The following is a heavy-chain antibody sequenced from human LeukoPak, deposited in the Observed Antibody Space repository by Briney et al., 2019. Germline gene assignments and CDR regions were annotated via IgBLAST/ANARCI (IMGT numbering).Heavy chain of an antibody. CDR3: AKPSDPGDW. CDR1: GFTFSSYG. V-gene: IGHV3-30*02. Sequence: GGSLRLSCAASGFTFSSYGIHWVRQAPGKGLEWVAFIPLDGSKKYYADSVKGRFTISRDNPQNKVWLQMNSLTAEDTAVYFCAKPSDPGDWWGQGTLVAVSS. CDR2: IPLDGSKK. J-gene: IGHJ4*02. D-gene: IGHD3/OR15-3a*01.